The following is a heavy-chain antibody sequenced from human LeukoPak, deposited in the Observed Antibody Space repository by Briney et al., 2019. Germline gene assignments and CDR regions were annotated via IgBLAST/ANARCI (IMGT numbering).Heavy chain of an antibody. V-gene: IGHV3-20*04. Sequence: GGSLRLSCAASGFTFDDYGMSWVRQAPGKGLEWVSGINWNGGSTGYADSVKGRFTISRDNAKNSLYLQMNSLRAEDTALYYCARGFPRGGYCSSTSCSTFDYWGQGTLVTVSS. J-gene: IGHJ4*02. CDR2: INWNGGST. CDR3: ARGFPRGGYCSSTSCSTFDY. CDR1: GFTFDDYG. D-gene: IGHD2-2*01.